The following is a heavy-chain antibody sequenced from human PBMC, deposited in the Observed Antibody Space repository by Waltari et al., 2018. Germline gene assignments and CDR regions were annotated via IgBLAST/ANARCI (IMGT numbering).Heavy chain of an antibody. CDR1: GFSVSNSY. CDR2: IYGVDST. CDR3: ATFSNWVHDTFDI. V-gene: IGHV3-53*01. D-gene: IGHD3-16*01. Sequence: EVQLVESGGGLIQPGGSLRLSCAASGFSVSNSYVSWVRQAPGKGLEWSSFIYGVDSTLYVDAVKGRFTVSRDNSKNTVHLQMNSVRVDDTAVYYCATFSNWVHDTFDIWGQGTLVSVSS. J-gene: IGHJ3*02.